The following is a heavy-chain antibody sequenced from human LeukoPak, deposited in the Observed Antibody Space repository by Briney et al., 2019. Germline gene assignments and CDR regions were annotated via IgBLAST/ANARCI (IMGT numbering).Heavy chain of an antibody. CDR1: GGSISSSSYY. V-gene: IGHV4-39*01. D-gene: IGHD4-17*01. Sequence: PSETLSLTCTVSGGSISSSSYYWGWIRQPPGKGPEWIGSIYYSGSTYYNPSLKSRVTISVDTSKNQFSLKLSSVTAADTAVYYCARQTRYGDYVNFDYWGQGTLVTVSS. J-gene: IGHJ4*02. CDR2: IYYSGST. CDR3: ARQTRYGDYVNFDY.